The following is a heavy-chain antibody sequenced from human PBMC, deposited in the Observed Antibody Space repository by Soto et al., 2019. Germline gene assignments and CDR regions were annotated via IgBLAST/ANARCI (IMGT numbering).Heavy chain of an antibody. V-gene: IGHV1-46*01. CDR3: TREGNGKPFDA. CDR2: LNPSDGGT. CDR1: GYTFTSYY. J-gene: IGHJ5*02. D-gene: IGHD2-8*01. Sequence: GASVKVSCKASGYTFTSYYMHWVRQAPGQGLEWVGMLNPSDGGTRYAQRLQGRVTMTRDTSTSTICMEVTSLKSEETAVHYCTREGNGKPFDAGGQGTLVNVSS.